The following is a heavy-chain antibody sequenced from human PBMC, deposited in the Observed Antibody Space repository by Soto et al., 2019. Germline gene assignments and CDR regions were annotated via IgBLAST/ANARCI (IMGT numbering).Heavy chain of an antibody. D-gene: IGHD6-19*01. J-gene: IGHJ6*03. CDR3: ARDTYSSGWYGNYYYYMDV. Sequence: SETLSLTCTVSGGSISSYYWSWIRQPPGKGLEWIGYIYYSGSTNYNPSLKSRVTISVDTSKNQFSLKLSSVTAADMAVYYCARDTYSSGWYGNYYYYMDVWGKGTTVTVSS. V-gene: IGHV4-59*01. CDR2: IYYSGST. CDR1: GGSISSYY.